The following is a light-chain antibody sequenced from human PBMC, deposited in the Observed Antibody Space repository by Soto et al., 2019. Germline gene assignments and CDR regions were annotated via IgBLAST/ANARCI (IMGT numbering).Light chain of an antibody. Sequence: QSALTQPASVSGSPGQSITISCTGASSDVGSYNLVSWYQQHPDKAPKLMIYEVSKRPSGVSNRFSDSKSGNTASLTISGVQAEDEADYYCCSYAGSGVVFGGGTKLTVL. CDR3: CSYAGSGVV. V-gene: IGLV2-23*02. CDR2: EVS. CDR1: SSDVGSYNL. J-gene: IGLJ2*01.